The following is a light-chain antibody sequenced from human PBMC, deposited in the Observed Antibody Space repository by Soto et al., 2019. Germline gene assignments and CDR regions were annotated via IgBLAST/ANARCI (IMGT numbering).Light chain of an antibody. CDR1: QRVRSRY. CDR3: QQYGYSSET. Sequence: ELVWTQSPGTLSLFPGERATLSCRASQRVRSRYLAWYQVRPGQAPRLLIHAASRRATGIADRFSGSGSGPDFTLTIRRLEPEDFAGYYCQQYGYSSETFGKGTNVDIK. J-gene: IGKJ2*01. CDR2: AAS. V-gene: IGKV3-20*01.